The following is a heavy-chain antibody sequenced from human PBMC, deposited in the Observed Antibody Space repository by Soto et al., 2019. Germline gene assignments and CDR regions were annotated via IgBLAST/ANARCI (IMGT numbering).Heavy chain of an antibody. V-gene: IGHV3-15*01. CDR3: TTERWLNPFDY. J-gene: IGHJ4*02. CDR1: GFSFSNTY. D-gene: IGHD4-17*01. CDR2: IKTNTDGGTA. Sequence: EVHLVESGGGLVKPGGSLRLSCAASGFSFSNTYMSWVRQAPGKGLEWVGRIKTNTDGGTADYAAPVKGRFTISRDDSKNTVFLQMSSLKSEDTAVYYCTTERWLNPFDYWGQGTLVTVSS.